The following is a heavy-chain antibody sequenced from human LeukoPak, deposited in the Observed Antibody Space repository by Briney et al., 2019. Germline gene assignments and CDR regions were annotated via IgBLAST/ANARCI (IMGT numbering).Heavy chain of an antibody. V-gene: IGHV3-13*01. D-gene: IGHD3-22*01. CDR1: GFTFSSSD. J-gene: IGHJ4*02. CDR3: ARGGRYYDSSGLIDY. Sequence: GGSLRLACAASGFTFSSSDMHCVRQATGKGLEWVSAIGTAGDTYYPGSVKGRFTITRENAKNSLYLQMNSLRAGDTAGYYCARGGRYYDSSGLIDYWGQGTLVTVSS. CDR2: IGTAGDT.